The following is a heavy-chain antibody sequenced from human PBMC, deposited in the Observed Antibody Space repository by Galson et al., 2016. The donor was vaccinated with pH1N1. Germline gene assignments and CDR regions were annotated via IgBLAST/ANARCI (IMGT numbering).Heavy chain of an antibody. J-gene: IGHJ4*02. CDR2: IYYSGST. CDR1: GGSISSGDYY. CDR3: ARLIYGDYTLNFDY. V-gene: IGHV4-30-4*01. Sequence: TLSLTCTVSGGSISSGDYYWSWIRQPPGKGLEWIGYIYYSGSTYYNPSLKSRLTISVDTSKNQFSLKLSSVTAADTAVYYCARLIYGDYTLNFDYWGQGTLVTVSS. D-gene: IGHD4-17*01.